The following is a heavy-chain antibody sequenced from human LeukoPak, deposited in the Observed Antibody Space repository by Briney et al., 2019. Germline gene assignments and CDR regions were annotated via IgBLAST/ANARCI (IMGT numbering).Heavy chain of an antibody. CDR2: IYYSGST. D-gene: IGHD6-13*01. Sequence: SETLSLTCTVSGGSISNTFYYWSWIRQPPGKGLEWIGYIYYSGSTNYNPSLKSRVTISVDTSKNQFSLKLSSVTAADTAVYYCARDLRDIAAAGNFDYWGQGTLVTVSS. J-gene: IGHJ4*02. CDR3: ARDLRDIAAAGNFDY. V-gene: IGHV4-61*01. CDR1: GGSISNTFYY.